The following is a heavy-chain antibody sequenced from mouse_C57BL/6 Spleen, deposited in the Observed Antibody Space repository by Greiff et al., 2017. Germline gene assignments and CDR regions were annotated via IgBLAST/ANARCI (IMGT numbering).Heavy chain of an antibody. D-gene: IGHD1-1*01. Sequence: DVHLVESGGDLVKPGGSLKLSCAASGFTFSSYGMSWVRQTPDKRLEWVATISSGGSYTYYPDSVKGRFTISRDNAKNTLYLQMSSLKSEDTAMYYCASITTVVAPYAMDYWGQGTSVTVSS. V-gene: IGHV5-6*01. CDR1: GFTFSSYG. CDR2: ISSGGSYT. CDR3: ASITTVVAPYAMDY. J-gene: IGHJ4*01.